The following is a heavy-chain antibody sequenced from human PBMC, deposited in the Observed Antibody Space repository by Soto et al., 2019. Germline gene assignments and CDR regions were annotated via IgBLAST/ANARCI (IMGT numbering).Heavy chain of an antibody. V-gene: IGHV3-7*01. CDR1: GFRFSSYW. CDR2: IKQDGSEN. J-gene: IGHJ5*02. CDR3: ASGDYSNAWYNWFDP. Sequence: EVQLVESGGGLVQPGGSLRLSCAASGFRFSSYWMSWVRQAPGKGLEWVANIKQDGSENYYVDSVKGRFTISRDNAKNSLYRQMNSLRAEDTAVDYCASGDYSNAWYNWFDPWGQGTLVTVSS. D-gene: IGHD6-19*01.